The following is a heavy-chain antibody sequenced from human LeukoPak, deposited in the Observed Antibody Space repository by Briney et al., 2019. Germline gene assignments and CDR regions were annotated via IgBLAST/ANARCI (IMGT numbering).Heavy chain of an antibody. CDR1: GGSISSYY. Sequence: SETLSLTCTVSGGSISSYYWSWIRQPPGKGLEWIGYIYYSGSTNYNPSLKSRVTISVDTSKNQFSLKLSSVTAADTAVYYCARERVVIKVPDYWGQGTLVTVSS. CDR3: ARERVVIKVPDY. J-gene: IGHJ4*02. V-gene: IGHV4-59*01. D-gene: IGHD3-3*01. CDR2: IYYSGST.